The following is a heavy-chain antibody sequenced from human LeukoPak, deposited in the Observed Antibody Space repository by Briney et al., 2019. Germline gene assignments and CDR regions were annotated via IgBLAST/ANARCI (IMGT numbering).Heavy chain of an antibody. V-gene: IGHV4-38-2*01. CDR2: IYHSGST. D-gene: IGHD1-26*01. CDR3: ARLLGYYFDY. J-gene: IGHJ4*02. Sequence: PSETLSLTCAVPGYSISSGYYWGWIRQPPGQGLEWIGSIYHSGSTYYNPSLKSRVTISVDTSKNQFSLKLSSVTAADTAVYYCARLLGYYFDYWGQGTLVTVSS. CDR1: GYSISSGYY.